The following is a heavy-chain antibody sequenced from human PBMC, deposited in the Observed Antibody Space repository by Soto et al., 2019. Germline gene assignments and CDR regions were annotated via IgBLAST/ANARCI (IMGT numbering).Heavy chain of an antibody. CDR3: ASTLGYCSGGSCFSKVGNWFDP. CDR1: GGSISSGDYY. CDR2: IYYSGST. J-gene: IGHJ5*02. V-gene: IGHV4-30-4*01. D-gene: IGHD2-15*01. Sequence: SETLSLTCTVSGGSISSGDYYWSWIRQPPGKGLEWIGYIYYSGSTYYNPSLKSRVTISVDTSKNQFSLKLSSVTAADTAVYYCASTLGYCSGGSCFSKVGNWFDPWGQGTLVTVSS.